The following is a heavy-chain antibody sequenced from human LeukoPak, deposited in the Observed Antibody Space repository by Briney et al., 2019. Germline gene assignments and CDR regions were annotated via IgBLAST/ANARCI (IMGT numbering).Heavy chain of an antibody. J-gene: IGHJ5*02. Sequence: GESLKISCKGSGYSFTSYWISWVRQAPGQGLEWMGWISAYNGNTNYAQKLQGRVTMTTDTSTSTAYMELRSLRSDDTAVYYCARHSSGYYYPEAWGQGTLVTVSS. D-gene: IGHD3-22*01. CDR2: ISAYNGNT. CDR1: GYSFTSYW. V-gene: IGHV1-18*04. CDR3: ARHSSGYYYPEA.